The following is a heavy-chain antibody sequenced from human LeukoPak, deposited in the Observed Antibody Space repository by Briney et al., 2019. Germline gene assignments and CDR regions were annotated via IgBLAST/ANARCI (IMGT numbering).Heavy chain of an antibody. Sequence: PSETLSLTCTVSGGSISSYYWSWIRQPPGKGLEWIGYIYYSGSTNYNPSLKSRVTISVDTSKNQFSLKLSSVTAADTAVYYCARDGDYYDSSASGFDYWGQGTLVTVSS. D-gene: IGHD3-22*01. CDR1: GGSISSYY. J-gene: IGHJ4*02. CDR2: IYYSGST. V-gene: IGHV4-59*12. CDR3: ARDGDYYDSSASGFDY.